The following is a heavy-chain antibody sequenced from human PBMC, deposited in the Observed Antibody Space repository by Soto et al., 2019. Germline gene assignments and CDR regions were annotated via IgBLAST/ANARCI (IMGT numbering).Heavy chain of an antibody. CDR2: ISPHTGGT. V-gene: IGHV1-2*02. J-gene: IGHJ6*02. D-gene: IGHD3-22*01. Sequence: ASVKVSCKASGYTFNRYYMHWVRQAPGPGLEWMGWISPHTGGTTYAQKFQGRVTMTRDTSVSTAFMELSRLGSDDTAVYYCARASQMVINLYYYPLDVWGQGTTVTVSS. CDR3: ARASQMVINLYYYPLDV. CDR1: GYTFNRYY.